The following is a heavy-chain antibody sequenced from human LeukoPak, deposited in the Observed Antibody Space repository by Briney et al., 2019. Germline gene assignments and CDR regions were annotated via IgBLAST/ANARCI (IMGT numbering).Heavy chain of an antibody. CDR3: ARDMGWLQPDNYFDY. J-gene: IGHJ4*02. V-gene: IGHV1-2*02. CDR1: GYTFTGYY. Sequence: ASVKVSCKASGYTFTGYYMHWVRQAPGQGLKWMGWINPNSGGANYAQKFQGRVTMTRDTSISTAYMELSRLRSDDTAVYYCARDMGWLQPDNYFDYWGQGTLVTVSS. CDR2: INPNSGGA. D-gene: IGHD5-24*01.